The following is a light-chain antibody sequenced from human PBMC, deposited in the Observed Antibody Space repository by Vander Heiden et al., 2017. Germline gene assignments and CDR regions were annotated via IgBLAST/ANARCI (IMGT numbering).Light chain of an antibody. Sequence: SPGPLSLSPGERATLSCRASQSVSSSYLAWYQQKPGQAPRLLIYGASSRATGIPDRFSGSGSGTDFTLTISRLEPEDFAVYYCQQDGSSPYTFGQGTKMEIK. V-gene: IGKV3-20*01. CDR2: GAS. J-gene: IGKJ2*01. CDR3: QQDGSSPYT. CDR1: QSVSSSY.